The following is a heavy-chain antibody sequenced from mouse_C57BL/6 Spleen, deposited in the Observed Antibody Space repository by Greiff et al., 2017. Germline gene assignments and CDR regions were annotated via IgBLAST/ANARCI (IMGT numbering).Heavy chain of an antibody. V-gene: IGHV1-72*01. Sequence: QVQLQQSGAELVKPGASVKLSCKASGYTFTSYWMHWVKQRPGRGLEWIGRIDPNSGGTKYNEKFKSKATLTVDKPSSTAYMQLSSLTSEDSAVYYCAFITTVVEGTDWYFDVWGTGTTVTVSS. CDR1: GYTFTSYW. CDR2: IDPNSGGT. CDR3: AFITTVVEGTDWYFDV. J-gene: IGHJ1*03. D-gene: IGHD1-1*01.